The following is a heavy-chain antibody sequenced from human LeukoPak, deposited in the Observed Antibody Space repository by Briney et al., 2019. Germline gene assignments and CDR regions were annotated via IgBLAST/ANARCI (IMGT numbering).Heavy chain of an antibody. J-gene: IGHJ4*02. Sequence: SETLSLTCAVSGGSISGYYWTWIRQPPGRGLEWIGYIYYSGSTNYNPSLKSRITISVDTSENQFSLKLSSVTAADTAIYYCARLRCNYLPDYWGQGTLVTVSS. CDR2: IYYSGST. D-gene: IGHD4-11*01. CDR3: ARLRCNYLPDY. CDR1: GGSISGYY. V-gene: IGHV4-59*01.